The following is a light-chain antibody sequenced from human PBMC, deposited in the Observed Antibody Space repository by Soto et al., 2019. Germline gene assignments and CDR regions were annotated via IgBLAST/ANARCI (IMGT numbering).Light chain of an antibody. V-gene: IGKV3-15*01. CDR1: QSVSSN. CDR2: GAS. CDR3: QQYNNWPLT. J-gene: IGKJ4*01. Sequence: EIVMTQSPATLSVSPGERATLSCRASQSVSSNLAWYQQKPGQAPRLLFYGASTRATGIPARFSGSRSGTEFTLTISSLQSEDFAVYYCQQYNNWPLTFGGGTKVEIK.